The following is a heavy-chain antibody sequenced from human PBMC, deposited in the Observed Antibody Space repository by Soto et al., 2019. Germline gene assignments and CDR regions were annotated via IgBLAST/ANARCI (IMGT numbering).Heavy chain of an antibody. CDR2: IHPGTGYT. J-gene: IGHJ4*02. D-gene: IGHD2-8*01. CDR3: TRDLNGGNPFDY. Sequence: QVQFVQSEAEEKKPGASVRLSCKPSGYSLPDYSIQWVRQAAGQGLQWLGWIHPGTGYTESSQRFQGRLTLTMDNSATTFYMDLTSLTSEDTAVYFCTRDLNGGNPFDYWGQGTLVTVSS. V-gene: IGHV1-3*05. CDR1: GYSLPDYS.